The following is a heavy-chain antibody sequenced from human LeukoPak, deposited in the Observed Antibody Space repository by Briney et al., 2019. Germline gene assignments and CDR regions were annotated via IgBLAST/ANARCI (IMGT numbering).Heavy chain of an antibody. CDR2: INHSGST. CDR1: GGSISSYY. J-gene: IGHJ4*02. Sequence: SETLSLTCTVSGGSISSYYWSWIRQPPGKGLEWIGEINHSGSTNYNPSLKSRVTISVDTSKNQFSLKLSSVTAADTAVYYCARGLWGSFDYWGQGTLVTVSS. D-gene: IGHD7-27*01. V-gene: IGHV4-34*01. CDR3: ARGLWGSFDY.